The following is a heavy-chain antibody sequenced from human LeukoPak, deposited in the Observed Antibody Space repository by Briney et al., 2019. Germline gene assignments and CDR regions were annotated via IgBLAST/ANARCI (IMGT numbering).Heavy chain of an antibody. CDR2: ISGTGGNK. J-gene: IGHJ1*01. V-gene: IGHV3-23*01. CDR3: TYYYDSSGYYPGYFPH. D-gene: IGHD3-22*01. CDR1: GFPFSSYS. Sequence: GGSLRLSCAASGFPFSSYSMSWVRQAPGKGLEWVSTISGTGGNKYYADSVKGRFTISRDNSKNTLYLQMKSLRAEDTAVYYCTYYYDSSGYYPGYFPHWGQGTLVTVSS.